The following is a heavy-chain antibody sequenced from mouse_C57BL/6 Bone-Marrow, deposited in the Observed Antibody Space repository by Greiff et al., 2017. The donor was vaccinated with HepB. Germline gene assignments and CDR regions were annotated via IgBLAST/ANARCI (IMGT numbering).Heavy chain of an antibody. CDR3: ARSDYYGSSYTWFAY. D-gene: IGHD1-1*01. CDR1: GYSFTSYY. Sequence: QVQLKQSGPELVKPGASVKISCKASGYSFTSYYIHWVKQRPGQGLEWIGWIYPGSGNTKYNEKFKGKATLTADTSSSTAYMQLSSLTSEDSAVYYCARSDYYGSSYTWFAYWGQGTLVTVSA. J-gene: IGHJ3*01. CDR2: IYPGSGNT. V-gene: IGHV1-66*01.